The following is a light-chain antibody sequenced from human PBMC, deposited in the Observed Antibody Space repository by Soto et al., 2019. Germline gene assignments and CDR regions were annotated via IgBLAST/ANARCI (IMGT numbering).Light chain of an antibody. CDR2: EVS. V-gene: IGLV2-8*01. CDR3: SSYAGSNNFV. Sequence: QSALTQPPSASGSPGQSVTFSCTGTSSDVGAHNYVSWYQQHPGKAPQLMIYEVSKRPSGVPDRFSGSKSGNTASLTVSGLQAVDEADYYCSSYAGSNNFVFGTGTKLTVL. CDR1: SSDVGAHNY. J-gene: IGLJ1*01.